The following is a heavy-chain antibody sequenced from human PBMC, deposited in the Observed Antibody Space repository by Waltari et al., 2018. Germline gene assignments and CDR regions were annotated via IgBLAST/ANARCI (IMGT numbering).Heavy chain of an antibody. J-gene: IGHJ4*02. Sequence: QVLLGESGGGVVQPGRSLRLSCAASGFSFRNHGMHWVRQAPGKGLEWVAVISYDGGTKDYRDSVEGRFTVSRDNSKNTMYLEMNSLRVEDTAIYYCAKEFGGAGSSYMSYFDSWGQGTLVTVSS. D-gene: IGHD3-16*01. V-gene: IGHV3-30*18. CDR3: AKEFGGAGSSYMSYFDS. CDR1: GFSFRNHG. CDR2: ISYDGGTK.